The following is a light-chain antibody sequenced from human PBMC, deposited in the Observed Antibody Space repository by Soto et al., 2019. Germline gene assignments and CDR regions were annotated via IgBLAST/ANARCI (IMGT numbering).Light chain of an antibody. V-gene: IGKV3-15*01. Sequence: EIVMTQSPATLSVSPGERATLSCRASQSVSSNLAWYQQKPGQAPRLLIYGASTRATGIPARFSGSGSGTEFTLTISSLQSEDFAVYYCQXYXXWPPEDTFXQGTKLEIK. CDR2: GAS. CDR1: QSVSSN. J-gene: IGKJ2*01. CDR3: QXYXXWPPEDT.